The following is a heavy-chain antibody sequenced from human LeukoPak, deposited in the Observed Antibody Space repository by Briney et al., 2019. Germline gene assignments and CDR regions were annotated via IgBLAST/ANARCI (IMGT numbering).Heavy chain of an antibody. V-gene: IGHV3-30*09. CDR3: ARDIVEGKKWLAHFDC. Sequence: GGSLRLSCAASGFTFSSYAMHWVRQAPGKGLEWVAVISYDGSNKYYGDSVEGRFAISRDNSKNTLYLQMNSLRAEDTAVYYCARDIVEGKKWLAHFDCWGQGTLVTVSS. J-gene: IGHJ4*02. CDR2: ISYDGSNK. CDR1: GFTFSSYA. D-gene: IGHD6-19*01.